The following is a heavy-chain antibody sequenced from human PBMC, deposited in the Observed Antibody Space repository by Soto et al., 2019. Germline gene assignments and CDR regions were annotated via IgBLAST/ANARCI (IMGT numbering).Heavy chain of an antibody. CDR1: GFTFSSYA. CDR2: DSDSGGST. V-gene: IGHV3-23*01. D-gene: IGHD1-26*01. Sequence: EVQLLESGGGLVQPGGSLRLSCAASGFTFSSYAMNWVRQAPGQGLEWVSTDSDSGGSTYYADSVQGRFTISRDNSKNTLFLHMNSLGAEDTAIYYCARTIVGGVVHAFDFWGQGTLVTVSS. J-gene: IGHJ4*02. CDR3: ARTIVGGVVHAFDF.